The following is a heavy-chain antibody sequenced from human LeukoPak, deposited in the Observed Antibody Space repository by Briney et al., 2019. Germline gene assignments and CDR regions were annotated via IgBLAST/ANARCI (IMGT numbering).Heavy chain of an antibody. D-gene: IGHD6-13*01. V-gene: IGHV4-59*01. CDR3: ARESIAAAGIDY. CDR2: IYYSGST. CDR1: GGSISSYY. J-gene: IGHJ4*02. Sequence: SETLSLTCTVSGGSISSYYWSWIRQPPGKGLEGIGYIYYSGSTNYNPSLTSRVTISVDTSKNQFSLKLSSVTAADTAVYYCARESIAAAGIDYWGQGTLVTVSS.